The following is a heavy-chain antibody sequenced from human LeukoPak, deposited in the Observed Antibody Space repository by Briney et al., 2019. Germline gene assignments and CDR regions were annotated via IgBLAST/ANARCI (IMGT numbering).Heavy chain of an antibody. V-gene: IGHV3-21*01. Sequence: GGSLRLSCAASGFTFSSYSMNWVSQAAGEGLEWVSSISSSSSYIYYADSVKGRFTISRDNAKNSLYLQMNSLRAEDTAVYYCARENIVVVPAAMFHYYYGMDVWGQGTTVTVSS. CDR3: ARENIVVVPAAMFHYYYGMDV. CDR1: GFTFSSYS. D-gene: IGHD2-2*01. CDR2: ISSSSSYI. J-gene: IGHJ6*02.